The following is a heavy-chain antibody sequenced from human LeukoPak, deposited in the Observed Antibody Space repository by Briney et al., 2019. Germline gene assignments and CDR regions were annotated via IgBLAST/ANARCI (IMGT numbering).Heavy chain of an antibody. V-gene: IGHV3-33*01. J-gene: IGHJ3*02. CDR1: GFTFSSHG. CDR2: IWSDGTNK. Sequence: PGGSLRLSCVASGFTFSSHGMHWVCQAPGKGLEWGAVIWSDGTNKYFADSVKGRFTISRDNSKNTLYLQMNSLRAEDTAVYYCARARGSSGYSMGAFEIWGQGTMVTVSS. CDR3: ARARGSSGYSMGAFEI. D-gene: IGHD3-22*01.